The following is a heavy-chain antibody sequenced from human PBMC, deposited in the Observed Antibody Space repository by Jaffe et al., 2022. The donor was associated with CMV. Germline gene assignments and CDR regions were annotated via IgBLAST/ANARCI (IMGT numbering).Heavy chain of an antibody. J-gene: IGHJ4*02. CDR3: ARQLDGLTYYYDSSGYYERGGIDY. Sequence: QLQLQESGPGLVKPSETLSLTCTVSGGSISSSSYYWGWIRQPPGKGLEWIGSIYYSGSTYYNPSLKSRVTISVDTSKNQFSLKLSSVTAADTAVYYCARQLDGLTYYYDSSGYYERGGIDYWGQGTLVTVSS. CDR2: IYYSGST. CDR1: GGSISSSSYY. D-gene: IGHD3-22*01. V-gene: IGHV4-39*01.